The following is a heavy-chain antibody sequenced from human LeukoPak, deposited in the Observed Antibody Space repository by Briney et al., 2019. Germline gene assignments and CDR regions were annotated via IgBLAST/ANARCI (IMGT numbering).Heavy chain of an antibody. V-gene: IGHV3-33*01. CDR3: ARDRKSGSSYLFDY. J-gene: IGHJ4*02. CDR2: IWYDGSNK. Sequence: KPGGSLRLSCAASGFTFSSYGMHWVRQAPGKGLEWVAVIWYDGSNKYYADSVKGRFTISRDNSKNTLYLQMNSLRAEDTAVYYCARDRKSGSSYLFDYWGQGTLVTVSS. CDR1: GFTFSSYG. D-gene: IGHD1-26*01.